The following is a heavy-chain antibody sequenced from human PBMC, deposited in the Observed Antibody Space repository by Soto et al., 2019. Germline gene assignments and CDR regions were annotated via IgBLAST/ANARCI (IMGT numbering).Heavy chain of an antibody. Sequence: QVQLQQWGAGLLKPSETLSLTCAVYGGSFSGYYWSWIRQPPGKGLEWIGEINHSGSTNYNPSLKSRVSRSVDTSKNPFSLKLSSVTAADTAVYYCARDGSLAAAFDYWGQGTLVTVSS. CDR2: INHSGST. J-gene: IGHJ4*02. CDR3: ARDGSLAAAFDY. V-gene: IGHV4-34*01. D-gene: IGHD6-13*01. CDR1: GGSFSGYY.